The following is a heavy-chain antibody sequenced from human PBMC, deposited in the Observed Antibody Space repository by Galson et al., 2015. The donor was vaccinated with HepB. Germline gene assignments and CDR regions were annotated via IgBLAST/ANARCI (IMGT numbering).Heavy chain of an antibody. Sequence: VSCKASGYTFTSYAMNWVRQAPGQGLEWMGWINTNTGNPTYAQGFTGRFVFSLDTSVSTAYLQISSLKAEDTAVYYCARGGSGNYYNVPFDYWGQGTLVTVSS. CDR3: ARGGSGNYYNVPFDY. V-gene: IGHV7-4-1*02. CDR1: GYTFTSYA. J-gene: IGHJ4*02. D-gene: IGHD3-10*01. CDR2: INTNTGNP.